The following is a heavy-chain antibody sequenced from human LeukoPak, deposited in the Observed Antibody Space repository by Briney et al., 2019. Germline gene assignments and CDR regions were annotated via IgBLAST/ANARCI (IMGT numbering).Heavy chain of an antibody. CDR2: FDPEDGET. D-gene: IGHD3-10*01. J-gene: IGHJ3*02. CDR3: ATRGVTMVWGVIINDAFDI. Sequence: ASVKVSCKVSGYTLTELSMHWVRQAPGKGLEWMGGFDPEDGETIYAQKFQGRVTMTEDTSTDTAYMELSSLRSEDTAVYYCATRGVTMVWGVIINDAFDIWGQGTMVTVSS. V-gene: IGHV1-24*01. CDR1: GYTLTELS.